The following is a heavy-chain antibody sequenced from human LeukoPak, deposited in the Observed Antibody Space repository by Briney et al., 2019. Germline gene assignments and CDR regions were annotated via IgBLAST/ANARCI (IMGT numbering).Heavy chain of an antibody. CDR1: GGTFSSYA. CDR3: ARDAASGLRLDEGRFDP. V-gene: IGHV1-69*04. Sequence: SVKVSCKASGGTFSSYAISWVRQAPGQGLEWMGRIIPILGIANYAQKFQGRVTITADKSTSTAYMELSSLRSEDTAVYYCARDAASGLRLDEGRFDPWGQGTLVTVSS. J-gene: IGHJ5*02. CDR2: IIPILGIA. D-gene: IGHD5-12*01.